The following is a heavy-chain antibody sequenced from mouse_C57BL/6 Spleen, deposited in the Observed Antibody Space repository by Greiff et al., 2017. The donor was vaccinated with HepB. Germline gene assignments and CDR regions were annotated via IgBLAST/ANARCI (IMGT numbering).Heavy chain of an antibody. CDR2: INPGSGGT. V-gene: IGHV1-54*01. J-gene: IGHJ3*01. D-gene: IGHD2-1*01. Sequence: VQLQQSGAELVRPGPSVKVSCKASGYAFTNYLIEWVKKRPGQGLEWIGVINPGSGGTNYNEKFKGKATLTADKSSSTAYMQLSSLTSEDSAVYFCARAGIYYDNPAWFAYWDEGTLVNVSA. CDR3: ARAGIYYDNPAWFAY. CDR1: GYAFTNYL.